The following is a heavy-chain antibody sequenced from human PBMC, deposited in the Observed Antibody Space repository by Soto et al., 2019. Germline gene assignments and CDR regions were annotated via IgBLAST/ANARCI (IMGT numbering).Heavy chain of an antibody. CDR1: GFPFSHYE. V-gene: IGHV3-48*03. CDR2: IKSSGDTG. Sequence: EVFLVESGGRLVQPGGSLTLSCAASGFPFSHYEMNWVRQAPGRGLEWVSYIKSSGDTGHYADSVRGRFAVSTDKTKNLLDLQLSSLSLQDTGIYSCTRQPFGFWAQGTMVVVSS. J-gene: IGHJ4*02. CDR3: TRQPFGF.